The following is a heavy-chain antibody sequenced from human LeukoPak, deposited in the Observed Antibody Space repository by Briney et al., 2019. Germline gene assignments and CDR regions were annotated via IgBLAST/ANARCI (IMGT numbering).Heavy chain of an antibody. D-gene: IGHD3-22*01. CDR1: GFTFSSYG. V-gene: IGHV3-30*02. CDR2: IRYDGSNK. J-gene: IGHJ4*01. Sequence: GSLRLSCAASGFTFSSYGMHWVRQAPGKGLEWVAFIRYDGSNKYYADSVKGRFTISRDNSKNTLYLQMNSLRAEDTAVYYCARDLIKRNYYDSSGPXYFDY. CDR3: ARDLIKRNYYDSSGPXYFDY.